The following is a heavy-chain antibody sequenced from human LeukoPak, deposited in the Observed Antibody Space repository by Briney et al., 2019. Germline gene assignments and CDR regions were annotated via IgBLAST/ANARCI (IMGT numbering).Heavy chain of an antibody. J-gene: IGHJ4*02. CDR2: INPSGGST. V-gene: IGHV1-46*01. CDR1: GYTFTSYY. CDR3: ARGRGLRFLEWSN. D-gene: IGHD3-3*01. Sequence: ASVKVSCKASGYTFTSYYMHWVRQAPGQGLEWMGIINPSGGSTSYAQKFQGRVTMTRNTSISTAYMELSSLRSEDTAVYYCARGRGLRFLEWSNWGQGTLVTVSS.